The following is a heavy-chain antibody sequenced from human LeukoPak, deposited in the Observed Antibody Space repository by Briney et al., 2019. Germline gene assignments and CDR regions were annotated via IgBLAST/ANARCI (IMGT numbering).Heavy chain of an antibody. CDR1: GGTFSSYA. D-gene: IGHD6-13*01. J-gene: IGHJ5*02. V-gene: IGHV1-69*13. CDR2: IIPIFGTA. Sequence: SVKVSCKASGGTFSSYAISWVRQAPGQGLEWMGGIIPIFGTANYAQKFQGRVTITADESTSTAYMELSSLRSEDTAVYYCARAGSIAAAAFDPWGQGALVTVSS. CDR3: ARAGSIAAAAFDP.